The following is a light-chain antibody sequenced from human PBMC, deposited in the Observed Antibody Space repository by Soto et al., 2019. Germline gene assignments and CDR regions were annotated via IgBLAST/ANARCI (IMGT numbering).Light chain of an antibody. Sequence: IVMTQSPATLSVSPGERATLSCRASQSINNNLAWYQQKPGQAPRLLIYDASNRATGIPARFSGSGSGADFTLTINSLEPEDSAVYYCQQRSNWPSISFGQGTRLEIK. J-gene: IGKJ5*01. CDR1: QSINNN. CDR2: DAS. V-gene: IGKV3-11*01. CDR3: QQRSNWPSIS.